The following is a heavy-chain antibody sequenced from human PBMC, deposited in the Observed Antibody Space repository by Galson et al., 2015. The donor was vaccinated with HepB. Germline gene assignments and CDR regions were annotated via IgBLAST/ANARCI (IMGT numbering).Heavy chain of an antibody. CDR1: GYSFTNYG. J-gene: IGHJ3*02. CDR3: ARVNDKGDYHDAFDM. D-gene: IGHD4-17*01. CDR2: ISTKNGNT. V-gene: IGHV1-18*01. Sequence: SVKVSCKASGYSFTNYGITWVRQAPGQGLEWVGWISTKNGNTNYVQKLQGRVTMTTDTSTSTAYLELRSLRSDDTAVYYCARVNDKGDYHDAFDMWGQGTMVTVSS.